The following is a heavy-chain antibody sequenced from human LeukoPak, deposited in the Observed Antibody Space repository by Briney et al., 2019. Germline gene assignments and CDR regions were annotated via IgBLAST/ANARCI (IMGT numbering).Heavy chain of an antibody. CDR3: ARDGSVTARHLGDY. Sequence: ASVKVSCKASGYTFTSYYMHWVRQAPGQGLEWMGIINPSGGSTSYAQKFQGRVTMTRDMSTSTVYMELRSLRSDDTAVYYCARDGSVTARHLGDYWGQGTLVTVSS. CDR1: GYTFTSYY. CDR2: INPSGGST. V-gene: IGHV1-46*01. J-gene: IGHJ4*02. D-gene: IGHD2-21*02.